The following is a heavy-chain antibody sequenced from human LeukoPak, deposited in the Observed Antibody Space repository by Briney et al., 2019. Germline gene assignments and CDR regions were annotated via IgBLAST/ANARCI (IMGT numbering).Heavy chain of an antibody. CDR1: GFTFSSYP. CDR2: ILGNGHAS. CDR3: ARDSSSGYSFDS. V-gene: IGHV3-64*02. D-gene: IGHD6-19*01. Sequence: GGSLRLSCVASGFTFSSYPMHWVRQAPDKGLEYLSAILGNGHASFYADSVKGRFTISRDNSKNTLYLQMGNLRADDMDVYYCARDSSSGYSFDSWGQGTLVTVPS. J-gene: IGHJ4*02.